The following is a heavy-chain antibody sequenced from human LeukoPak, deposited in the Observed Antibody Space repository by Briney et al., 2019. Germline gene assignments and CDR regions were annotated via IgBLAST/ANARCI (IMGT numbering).Heavy chain of an antibody. CDR2: ISSRGGTI. D-gene: IGHD4-17*01. CDR1: GFTFSSYE. CDR3: AREEVGLGDDFDY. Sequence: GGSLRLSCAASGFTFSSYEMNWVRQAPGKGLEWVSYISSRGGTIYYADSVKGRFTISRDNAKNSLYLQMNSLRAEDTAVYYCAREEVGLGDDFDYWGQGTLVTVSS. V-gene: IGHV3-48*03. J-gene: IGHJ4*02.